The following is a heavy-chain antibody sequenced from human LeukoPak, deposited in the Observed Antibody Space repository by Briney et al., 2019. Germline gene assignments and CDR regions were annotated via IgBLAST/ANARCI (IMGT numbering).Heavy chain of an antibody. J-gene: IGHJ3*02. CDR1: GFTFSSYA. D-gene: IGHD1-26*01. CDR2: ISFDGSNE. V-gene: IGHV3-30*04. CDR3: ARRRRSHGAFDI. Sequence: GGSLRLSCAASGFTFSSYAMHWVRQAPGKGLEWVAAISFDGSNEYYADSVKGRFTISRDNAKNTLYPQMNSLRAEDTAVYYCARRRRSHGAFDIWGQGTMVTVSS.